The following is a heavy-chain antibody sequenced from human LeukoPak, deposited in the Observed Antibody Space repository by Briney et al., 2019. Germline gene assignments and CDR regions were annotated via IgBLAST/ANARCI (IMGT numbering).Heavy chain of an antibody. V-gene: IGHV3-30-3*01. Sequence: GGSLRLSCVASGFTFSSYAMHWVRQAPGKGLEWVAVISYDGSNKSYADSVKGRFTISRDNSKNTLYLQMNSLRAEDTAVYYCARQNTPHGNFDYWGQGTLVTVSS. CDR3: ARQNTPHGNFDY. CDR2: ISYDGSNK. CDR1: GFTFSSYA. J-gene: IGHJ4*02. D-gene: IGHD5-24*01.